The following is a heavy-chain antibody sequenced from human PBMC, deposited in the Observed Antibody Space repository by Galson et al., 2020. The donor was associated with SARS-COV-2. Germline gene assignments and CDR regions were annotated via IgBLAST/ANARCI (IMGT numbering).Heavy chain of an antibody. CDR1: GFTFETYA. CDR2: ISGRSAKT. Sequence: GGSLRLSCAASGFTFETYAMSWVRQAPGRGLEWVSVISGRSAKTYFGESVKGRFSISRDNSKNTVYLHMDNLRADDTAVYYCAKSTLYDQGSFDIWGQGTMVTVS. CDR3: AKSTLYDQGSFDI. D-gene: IGHD5-12*01. J-gene: IGHJ3*02. V-gene: IGHV3-23*01.